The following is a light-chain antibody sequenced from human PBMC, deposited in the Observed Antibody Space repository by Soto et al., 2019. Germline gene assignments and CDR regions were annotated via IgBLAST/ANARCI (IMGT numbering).Light chain of an antibody. J-gene: IGLJ2*01. CDR2: DGD. CDR3: CAYAGGRTLV. CDR1: SSDVGTYNL. Sequence: QSVLTQPASVSGSPGQSITISCTGTSSDVGTYNLVSWYQQHPGEAPKLLIYDGDKWPSGVSSRFSGSKSGNTASLTISGLQAEDEADYYCCAYAGGRTLVFGGGTKVTVL. V-gene: IGLV2-23*01.